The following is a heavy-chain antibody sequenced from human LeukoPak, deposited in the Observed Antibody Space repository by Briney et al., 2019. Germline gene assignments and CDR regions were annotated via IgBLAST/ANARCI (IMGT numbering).Heavy chain of an antibody. Sequence: GASVKVSCKASGYTLTGYYLHWVRQAPGQGFEWMGWINPSDGGTNYAPKFQGRVTMTRDTSISTAFMDLSRLTSDDTAVYFCARSDKCTTGSIDYWCQGTLVIVSS. D-gene: IGHD1-14*01. CDR2: INPSDGGT. CDR3: ARSDKCTTGSIDY. J-gene: IGHJ4*02. CDR1: GYTLTGYY. V-gene: IGHV1-2*02.